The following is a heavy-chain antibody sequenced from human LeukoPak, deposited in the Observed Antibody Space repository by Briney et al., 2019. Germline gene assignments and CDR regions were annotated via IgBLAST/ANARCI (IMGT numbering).Heavy chain of an antibody. D-gene: IGHD4-17*01. CDR1: GFTFSSYR. CDR3: ARDYNGDYEWLLDY. CDR2: ISSSSSTI. Sequence: GGSLRLSCAASGFTFSSYRMNWVRQAPGKGLEWVSYISSSSSTIYYADSVKGRFTISRGNAKNSLYLQMNSLRDEDTAVYYCARDYNGDYEWLLDYWGQGTLVTVSS. V-gene: IGHV3-48*02. J-gene: IGHJ4*02.